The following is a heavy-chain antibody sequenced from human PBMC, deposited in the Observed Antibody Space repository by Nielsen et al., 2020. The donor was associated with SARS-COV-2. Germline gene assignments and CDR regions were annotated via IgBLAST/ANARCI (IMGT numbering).Heavy chain of an antibody. Sequence: GESLKIPCAASGFTFSSYVMGWVLQAPGKGLEWVSTLNGRGGKTYYADSVKGRFTIHRDNPKNTLFLQMNGLRAEDTAVYYCVREDTVVLPAAILSACYTDV. V-gene: IGHV3-23*01. CDR2: LNGRGGKT. CDR3: VREDTVVLPAAILSACYTDV. D-gene: IGHD2-2*01. CDR1: GFTFSSYV. J-gene: IGHJ6*03.